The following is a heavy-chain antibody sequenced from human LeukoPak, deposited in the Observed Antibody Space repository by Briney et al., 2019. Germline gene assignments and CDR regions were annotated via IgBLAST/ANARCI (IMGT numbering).Heavy chain of an antibody. CDR3: ARGAYSSSWSRDWFDP. Sequence: PGGSLRPSCAASGFTFNSYGMHWVRQAPGKGLEWGAVIWHDGSNKYHADSVKDRFTISRDNSKNTLYLQMNSLRAEDTAVYYCARGAYSSSWSRDWFDPLGQGTLVTVSS. J-gene: IGHJ5*02. CDR1: GFTFNSYG. V-gene: IGHV3-33*01. CDR2: IWHDGSNK. D-gene: IGHD6-13*01.